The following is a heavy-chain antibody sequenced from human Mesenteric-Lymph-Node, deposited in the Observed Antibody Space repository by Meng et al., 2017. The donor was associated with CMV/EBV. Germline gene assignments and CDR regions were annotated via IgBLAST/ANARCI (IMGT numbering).Heavy chain of an antibody. Sequence: SGASISSGGYYWSWIRQHPGKGLEWIGYIYYRGSTYYNLSLKSRVSISVDTSENQFSLKLSSVTAADTAVYYCARGHPVYSGSYLSHWGQGTLVTVSS. CDR2: IYYRGST. CDR3: ARGHPVYSGSYLSH. V-gene: IGHV4-31*02. D-gene: IGHD1-26*01. CDR1: GASISSGGYY. J-gene: IGHJ4*02.